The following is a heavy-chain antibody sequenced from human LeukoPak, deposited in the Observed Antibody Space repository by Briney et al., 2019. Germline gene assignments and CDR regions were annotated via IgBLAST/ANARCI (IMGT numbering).Heavy chain of an antibody. CDR2: IYHSGST. J-gene: IGHJ6*03. CDR3: ATDSGGYELRVYYYYYMDV. V-gene: IGHV4-38-2*02. CDR1: GYSISSGYY. D-gene: IGHD5-12*01. Sequence: SETLSLTCTVSGYSISSGYYWGWIRQPPGKGLEWIGSIYHSGSTYYNPSLKSRVTISVDTSKNQFSLKLSSVTAADTAVYYCATDSGGYELRVYYYYYMDVWGKGTTVTVSS.